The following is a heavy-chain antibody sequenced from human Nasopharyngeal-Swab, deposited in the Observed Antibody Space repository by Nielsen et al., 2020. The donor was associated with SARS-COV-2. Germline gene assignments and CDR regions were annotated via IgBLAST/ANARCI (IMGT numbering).Heavy chain of an antibody. CDR1: GGTFSNLA. V-gene: IGHV1-69*01. Sequence: VKVSCKASGGTFSNLAISWVRQAPGQGLEWMGGIILIFGTANYAQKLQGRVTITADESTSTAYMELSSLRSEDTAVYYCARADYYDSSGYYEYYYYMDVWGKGTTVTVSS. CDR2: IILIFGTA. D-gene: IGHD3-22*01. J-gene: IGHJ6*03. CDR3: ARADYYDSSGYYEYYYYMDV.